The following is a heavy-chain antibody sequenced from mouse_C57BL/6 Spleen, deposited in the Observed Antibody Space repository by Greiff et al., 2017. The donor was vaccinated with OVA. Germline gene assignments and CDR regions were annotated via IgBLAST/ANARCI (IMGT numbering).Heavy chain of an antibody. V-gene: IGHV1-54*01. D-gene: IGHD2-1*01. CDR1: GYAFTNYL. CDR2: INPGSGGT. CDR3: ARSYYGNHYYAMDY. J-gene: IGHJ4*01. Sequence: QVQLKESGAELVRPGTSVKVSCKASGYAFTNYLIEWVKQRPGKGLEWIGVINPGSGGTNYNEKFKGKATLTADKSSSTAYMQLSSLTSEDSAVYVYARSYYGNHYYAMDYWGQGPAVTVSS.